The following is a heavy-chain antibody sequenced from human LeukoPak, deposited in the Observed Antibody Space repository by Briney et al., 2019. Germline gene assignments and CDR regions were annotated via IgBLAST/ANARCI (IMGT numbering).Heavy chain of an antibody. CDR3: ASEDGHNPNLGFDY. V-gene: IGHV3-30*03. Sequence: GGSLRLSCAASGFTFSNYGMHWVRQAPGKGLEWVAVISYDGRNKYYADSVKGRFTISRDTSKNTLYLQMNSLRAEDTAVYYCASEDGHNPNLGFDYWGQGTLVTVS. J-gene: IGHJ4*02. CDR1: GFTFSNYG. D-gene: IGHD5-24*01. CDR2: ISYDGRNK.